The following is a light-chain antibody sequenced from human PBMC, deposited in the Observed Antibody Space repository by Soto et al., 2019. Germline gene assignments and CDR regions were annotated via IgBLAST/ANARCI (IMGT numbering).Light chain of an antibody. Sequence: EIVMTQSPATLSVSPGERATLSCRASQSVSSNLAWYQQNTGQAPRLLIYGESTRATGIKDRFSGSGSGTEFTLNIRRLKSEELAVYDCQQYDNSTITVGQGPRREIK. CDR3: QQYDNSTIT. V-gene: IGKV3-15*01. J-gene: IGKJ5*01. CDR2: GES. CDR1: QSVSSN.